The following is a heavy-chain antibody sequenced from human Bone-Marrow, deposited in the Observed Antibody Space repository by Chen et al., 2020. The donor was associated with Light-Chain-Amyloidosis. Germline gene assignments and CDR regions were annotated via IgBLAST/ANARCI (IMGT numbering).Heavy chain of an antibody. J-gene: IGHJ4*02. V-gene: IGHV4-4*02. CDR2: IYHSGCT. D-gene: IGHD6-19*01. CDR1: GGSISSSNW. Sequence: QVQLQESGPGLVKPSGTLSLTCAVSGGSISSSNWWSWVRQPPGKGLEWIGEIYHSGCTNYNPSLNGRVTIAVDKSKNQFSLRLSSVTAADTAVYYCARDRGSSGWLTTRGNFDYWGQGTLVTVSS. CDR3: ARDRGSSGWLTTRGNFDY.